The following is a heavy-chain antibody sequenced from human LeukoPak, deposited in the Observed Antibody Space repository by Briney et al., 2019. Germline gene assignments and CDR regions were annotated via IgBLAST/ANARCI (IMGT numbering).Heavy chain of an antibody. D-gene: IGHD5-24*01. CDR1: GGSFSEYY. J-gene: IGHJ4*02. Sequence: SSETLSLTCAVYGGSFSEYYWSWIRQPPGKGLEWIDYIYYSGNTNYNPSLKSRVTISVDTSKNQFSLKLSSVTAADTAMYYCARSRDGYLFDYWGQGTLVTVSS. CDR2: IYYSGNT. V-gene: IGHV4-59*01. CDR3: ARSRDGYLFDY.